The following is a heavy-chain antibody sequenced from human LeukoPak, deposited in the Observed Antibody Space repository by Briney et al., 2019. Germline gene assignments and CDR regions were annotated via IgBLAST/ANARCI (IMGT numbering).Heavy chain of an antibody. D-gene: IGHD3-9*01. V-gene: IGHV4-39*07. CDR3: ARDILTGYSYPNGAFDI. CDR2: IYYSGST. J-gene: IGHJ3*02. CDR1: GGSISSSSYY. Sequence: PSETLSLTCTVSGGSISSSSYYWGWIRQPPGKGLEWFGSIYYSGSTYYNPSLKSRVTISVDTSKNQFSLKLSSVTAADTAVYYCARDILTGYSYPNGAFDIWGQGTMVTVSS.